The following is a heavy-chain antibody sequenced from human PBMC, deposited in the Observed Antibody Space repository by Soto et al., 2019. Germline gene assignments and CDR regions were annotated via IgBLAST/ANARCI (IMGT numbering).Heavy chain of an antibody. D-gene: IGHD3-22*01. J-gene: IGHJ5*02. V-gene: IGHV3-21*01. CDR1: GFTFSSYS. Sequence: PGGSLRLSCAASGFTFSSYSMNWVRQAPGKGLEWVSSIRSSSSYIYYADSVKGRFTISRDNAKNSLYLQMNSLRAEDTAVYYCARDQGYYNSAAYYFPWGQGTLVTVSS. CDR2: IRSSSSYI. CDR3: ARDQGYYNSAAYYFP.